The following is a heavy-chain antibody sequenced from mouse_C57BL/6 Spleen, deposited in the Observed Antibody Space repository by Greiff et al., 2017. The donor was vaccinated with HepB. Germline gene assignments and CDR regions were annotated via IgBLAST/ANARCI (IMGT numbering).Heavy chain of an antibody. CDR3: ARYGDSNYERVPFAY. CDR1: GYAFSSYW. CDR2: IYPGDGDT. D-gene: IGHD2-5*01. J-gene: IGHJ3*01. V-gene: IGHV1-80*01. Sequence: VQLQESGAELVKPGASVKISCKASGYAFSSYWMNWVKQRPGKGLEWIGQIYPGDGDTNYNGKFKGKATLTADKSSSTAYLQLSSLPSKDSAVYFCARYGDSNYERVPFAYWGQGTLVTVSA.